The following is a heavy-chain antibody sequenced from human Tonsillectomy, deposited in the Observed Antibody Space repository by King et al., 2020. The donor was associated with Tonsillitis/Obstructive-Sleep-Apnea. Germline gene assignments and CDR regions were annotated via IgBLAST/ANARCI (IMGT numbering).Heavy chain of an antibody. J-gene: IGHJ3*02. CDR3: AREGEEHDAFDI. D-gene: IGHD3-16*01. V-gene: IGHV3-33*01. Sequence: VQLVESGGGVVQPGRSLRLSCAASGFTFSDYGMHWVRQAPGKGLEWWAVIWYVGSNKYYAESMKGRFTISRGNSKNTLSLQMKSLRAEDTAVYYCAREGEEHDAFDIWGQGTMVTVSS. CDR2: IWYVGSNK. CDR1: GFTFSDYG.